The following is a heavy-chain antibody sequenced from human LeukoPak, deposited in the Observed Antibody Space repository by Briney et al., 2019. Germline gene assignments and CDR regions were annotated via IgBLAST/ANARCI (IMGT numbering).Heavy chain of an antibody. CDR3: ARGGGDSYGYWYWFDP. D-gene: IGHD5-18*01. CDR2: IYHSGST. V-gene: IGHV4-30-2*01. Sequence: SQTLSLTCAVSGGSISSGGYSWSWIRQPPGKGLEWIGYIYHSGSTYYNPSLKSRVTISVDRSKNQFSLKLSSVTAADTAVYYCARGGGDSYGYWYWFDPWGQGTLVTVSS. CDR1: GGSISSGGYS. J-gene: IGHJ5*02.